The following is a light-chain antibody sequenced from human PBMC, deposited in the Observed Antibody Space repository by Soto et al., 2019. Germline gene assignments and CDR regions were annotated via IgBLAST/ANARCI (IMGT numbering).Light chain of an antibody. V-gene: IGKV1-39*01. CDR2: ASS. CDR1: QSISDY. Sequence: DIQMTQSPSSLSASVGDRVTITCRASQSISDYLNWYQQKPGKAPNLLIYASSILQSGVPSRFSGSGSGTDLTLTITSLQPEDFATYYCQQSRGTSLTFGGGTKVEVK. J-gene: IGKJ4*01. CDR3: QQSRGTSLT.